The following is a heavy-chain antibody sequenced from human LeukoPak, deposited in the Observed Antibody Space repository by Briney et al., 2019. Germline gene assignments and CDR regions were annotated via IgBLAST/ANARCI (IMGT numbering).Heavy chain of an antibody. Sequence: ASVKVSCAASGYTFSSRGFSWLRQAPGQGLEWLGWISADGGNTNYAQNLQGRITLTTDTSTNTAYMELSSLRSDDTAVYYCARDEVSVGWYNHWGQGTLVTVSS. V-gene: IGHV1-18*01. CDR2: ISADGGNT. CDR1: GYTFSSRG. D-gene: IGHD6-19*01. J-gene: IGHJ4*02. CDR3: ARDEVSVGWYNH.